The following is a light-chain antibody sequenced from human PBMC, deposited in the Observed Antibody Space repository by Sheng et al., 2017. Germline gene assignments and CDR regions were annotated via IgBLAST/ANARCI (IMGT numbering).Light chain of an antibody. CDR3: QQRSYWPLT. V-gene: IGKV3D-20*02. J-gene: IGKJ4*01. Sequence: EIELTQSPGTLSLSPGERATLSCRASQSVSSSHLAWYQQKPGQAPRLLMYGTSSRATGIPDRFSGSGSGTDFTLTISSLEPEDFAVYYCQQRSYWPLTFGGGTKVEI. CDR2: GTS. CDR1: QSVSSSH.